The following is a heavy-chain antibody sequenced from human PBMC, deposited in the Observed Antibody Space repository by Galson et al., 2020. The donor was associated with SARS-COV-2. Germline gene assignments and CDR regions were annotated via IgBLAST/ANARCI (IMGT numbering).Heavy chain of an antibody. D-gene: IGHD6-19*01. V-gene: IGHV4-39*01. CDR3: ARNLKAVAALNWFDP. CDR2: VDYSGST. J-gene: IGHJ5*02. CDR1: GGSINTGSYY. Sequence: SETLSLTCTFSGGSINTGSYYWGWIRQPPGKGLEWIGSVDYSGSTHYNPSLTSRVTMSVDTSKNQFSLKMSSVTAADTAVYYCARNLKAVAALNWFDPWGQGTQVIVSS.